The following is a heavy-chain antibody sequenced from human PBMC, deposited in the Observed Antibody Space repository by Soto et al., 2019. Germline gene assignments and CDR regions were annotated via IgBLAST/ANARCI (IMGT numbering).Heavy chain of an antibody. D-gene: IGHD3-3*01. Sequence: QVQLVESGGGVVQPGRSLRLSCAASGFTFSSYGMHWVRQAPGKGLEWVAVLSYDGSNKYYADSVKGRFTISRDNSKNTLYLPMNSLRPEDTAVYYCAKDQKPLRFLEWLDVFDIWGQGTRVTVSS. CDR3: AKDQKPLRFLEWLDVFDI. J-gene: IGHJ3*02. CDR1: GFTFSSYG. CDR2: LSYDGSNK. V-gene: IGHV3-30*18.